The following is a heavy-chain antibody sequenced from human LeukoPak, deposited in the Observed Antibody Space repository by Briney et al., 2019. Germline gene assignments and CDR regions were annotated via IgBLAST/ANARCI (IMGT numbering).Heavy chain of an antibody. CDR3: AKDSYGSSGWYNPCPFDY. D-gene: IGHD6-19*01. J-gene: IGHJ4*02. CDR2: IRWNRGSI. Sequence: GGSLRLSCAASGFTFYEYAMHWVRQAPGQGLDWVAGIRWNRGSIAYADSVKGRFTISRDNPKNTIYLQMNSPRAEDTALYYCAKDSYGSSGWYNPCPFDYWGQGTLVTVSS. V-gene: IGHV3-9*01. CDR1: GFTFYEYA.